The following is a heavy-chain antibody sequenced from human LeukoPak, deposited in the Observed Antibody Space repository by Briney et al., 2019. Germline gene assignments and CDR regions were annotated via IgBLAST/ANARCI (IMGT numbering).Heavy chain of an antibody. D-gene: IGHD6-13*01. CDR3: ANVIAAAGEDYMDV. CDR1: GFTFSDYY. Sequence: PGGSLRLSCAASGFTFSDYYMSWIRQAPGKGLEWVSYISSSGSTIYYADSVKGRFTISRDNAKNSLYLQMNSLRAEDTAVYYCANVIAAAGEDYMDVWGKGTTVTVSS. V-gene: IGHV3-11*04. CDR2: ISSSGSTI. J-gene: IGHJ6*03.